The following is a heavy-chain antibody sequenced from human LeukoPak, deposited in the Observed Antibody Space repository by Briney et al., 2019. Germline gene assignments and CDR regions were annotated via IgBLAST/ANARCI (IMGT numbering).Heavy chain of an antibody. J-gene: IGHJ6*02. D-gene: IGHD3-10*01. Sequence: GGSLRLSCAASGFTFSSHWITWVRQAPGKGLEWVANIKEDGTRKNYMDSVKGRFTISRDNAKNSLYLQMNSLRAEDTAVYYCARDRRGYGMDVWGQGTRVIVSS. CDR3: ARDRRGYGMDV. CDR1: GFTFSSHW. V-gene: IGHV3-7*01. CDR2: IKEDGTRK.